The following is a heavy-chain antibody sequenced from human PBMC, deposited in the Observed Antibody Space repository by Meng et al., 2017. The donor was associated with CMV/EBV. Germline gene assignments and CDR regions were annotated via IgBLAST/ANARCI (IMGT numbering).Heavy chain of an antibody. V-gene: IGHV4-39*07. CDR1: VGSISSSRYY. J-gene: IGHJ4*02. Sequence: QESGPGLVKPSRTLSLSCPGSVGSISSSRYYWGWIRQPPGKGLEWIGSIYYSGSTYYNPSLKSRVTISVDTSKNQFSLKLSSVTAADTAVYYCASLAGDYWGQGTLVTVSS. CDR2: IYYSGST. CDR3: ASLAGDY. D-gene: IGHD3-10*01.